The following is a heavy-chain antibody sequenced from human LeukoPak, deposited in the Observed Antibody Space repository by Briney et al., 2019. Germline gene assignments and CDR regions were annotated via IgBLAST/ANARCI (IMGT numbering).Heavy chain of an antibody. J-gene: IGHJ3*02. CDR1: GGSFSGYY. Sequence: SETLSLTCAVYGGSFSGYYWSWIRQPPGKGLEWIGEINHSGSTNYNPSLKSRVTISVDTSKNQFSLKLSSVTAADTAVYYCARHILDYGDYGAFDIWGQGTMVTVSS. D-gene: IGHD4-17*01. CDR3: ARHILDYGDYGAFDI. CDR2: INHSGST. V-gene: IGHV4-34*01.